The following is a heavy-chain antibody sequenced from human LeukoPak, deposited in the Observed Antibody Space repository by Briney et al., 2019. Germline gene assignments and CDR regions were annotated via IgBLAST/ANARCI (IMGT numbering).Heavy chain of an antibody. CDR2: IYSGGST. J-gene: IGHJ4*02. Sequence: GGSLRLSCAASGFTFSSYEMNWVRQAPGKGLEWVSVIYSGGSTYYADSVKGRFTISRDNSKNTLYLQMNSLRAEDTAVYYCAKLYSYGYPDDYWGQGTLVTVSS. V-gene: IGHV3-66*04. CDR3: AKLYSYGYPDDY. D-gene: IGHD5-18*01. CDR1: GFTFSSYE.